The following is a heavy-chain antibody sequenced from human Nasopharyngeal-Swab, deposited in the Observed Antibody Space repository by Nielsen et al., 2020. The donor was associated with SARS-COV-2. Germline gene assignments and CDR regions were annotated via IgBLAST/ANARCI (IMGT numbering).Heavy chain of an antibody. CDR3: ARDGDRRERWLQFLDY. CDR1: GGTFSSYA. D-gene: IGHD5-24*01. J-gene: IGHJ4*02. V-gene: IGHV1-69*13. CDR2: IIPIFGTA. Sequence: SVQVSCKASGGTFSSYAINWVRQAPGHGLEWMGGIIPIFGTANYAQKFQGRVTITADESTSTAYMELSSLRSEDTAVYYCARDGDRRERWLQFLDYWGQGTLVTVSS.